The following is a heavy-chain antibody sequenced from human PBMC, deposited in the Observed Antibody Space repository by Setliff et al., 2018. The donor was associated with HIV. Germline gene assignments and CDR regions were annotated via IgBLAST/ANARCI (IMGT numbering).Heavy chain of an antibody. J-gene: IGHJ4*02. CDR3: ARGLTHGYSYGYWDS. CDR1: GFTFSSYW. V-gene: IGHV3-7*03. Sequence: GGSLRLSCAASGFTFSSYWMSWVRQAPGKGLEWVANIKQDAGEIYYVDSVKGRFTLSRDNARNSLYLQLNSLRAEDTALYYCARGLTHGYSYGYWDSWGRGTLVTVSS. D-gene: IGHD5-18*01. CDR2: IKQDAGEI.